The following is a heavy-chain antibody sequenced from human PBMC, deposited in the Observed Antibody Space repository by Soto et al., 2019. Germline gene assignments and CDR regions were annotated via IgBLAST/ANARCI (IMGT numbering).Heavy chain of an antibody. Sequence: GGSLRLSCAASGFTFSIYGMHWVRQAPGKGLEWVAVISHDVSNKNYADSVKGRFTISRDNSNNTLYLQMNSLRAEDTAVYYCAKGPQLVSVVSHYDYWGQGTLVTVSS. CDR1: GFTFSIYG. CDR3: AKGPQLVSVVSHYDY. V-gene: IGHV3-30*18. D-gene: IGHD2-15*01. J-gene: IGHJ4*02. CDR2: ISHDVSNK.